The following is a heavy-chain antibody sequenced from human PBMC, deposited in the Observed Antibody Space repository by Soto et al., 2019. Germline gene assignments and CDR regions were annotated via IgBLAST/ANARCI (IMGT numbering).Heavy chain of an antibody. V-gene: IGHV3-30*18. J-gene: IGHJ4*02. CDR1: GFTFSTYG. CDR3: AKSAYNWNDGFFDY. D-gene: IGHD1-1*01. CDR2: ISYDGVNK. Sequence: QVQLVESGGGVVQPGRSLRLSCAASGFTFSTYGMHWVRQAPGKGLEWVAVISYDGVNKYYADSVKGRFTISRDNSQNTLYLQMNSMRAEDTAVYYCAKSAYNWNDGFFDYWGQGTLVTVSS.